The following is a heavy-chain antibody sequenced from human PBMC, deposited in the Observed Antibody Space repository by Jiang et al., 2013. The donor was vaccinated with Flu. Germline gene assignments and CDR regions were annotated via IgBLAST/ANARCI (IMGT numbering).Heavy chain of an antibody. CDR2: IYYSGST. D-gene: IGHD2-15*01. J-gene: IGHJ6*01. CDR1: GGSISSSSYY. Sequence: LLKPSETLSLTCTVSGGSISSSSYYWGWIRQPPGKGLEWVGSIYYSGSTYHNPSLKSRVTISVDTSKNQFSLKLSSVTAADTAVYYCARVRCSGGSCYSDYYYGMDVWGPRDHGHRLL. V-gene: IGHV4-39*07. CDR3: ARVRCSGGSCYSDYYYGMDV.